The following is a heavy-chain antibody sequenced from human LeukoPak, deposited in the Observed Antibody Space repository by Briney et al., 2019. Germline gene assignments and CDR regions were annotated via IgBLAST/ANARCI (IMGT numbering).Heavy chain of an antibody. J-gene: IGHJ4*02. CDR2: IHYSGTT. V-gene: IGHV4-59*08. CDR1: GGSISSYY. D-gene: IGHD3-10*01. CDR3: ARHYVFVVGGSSFDY. Sequence: SETLSLTCTVSGGSISSYYWSWIRQPPGKGLEWIGLIHYSGTTNYSPSLKSRVAISLDTPNTQFSLKLSSVTAADTAIYYCARHYVFVVGGSSFDYWGRGTLVTVSS.